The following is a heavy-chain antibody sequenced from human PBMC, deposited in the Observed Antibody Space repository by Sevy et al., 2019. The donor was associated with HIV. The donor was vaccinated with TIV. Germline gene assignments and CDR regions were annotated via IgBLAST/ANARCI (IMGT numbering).Heavy chain of an antibody. CDR2: IKSKTDGGTT. D-gene: IGHD3-3*01. J-gene: IGHJ5*02. V-gene: IGHV3-15*01. CDR3: TTDLSDLEWSSRFDP. CDR1: GFTFSNAW. Sequence: GGSLRLSCAASGFTFSNAWMSWVRQAPGKGLEWVGRIKSKTDGGTTDYAAPVKGRFTISRDDSKNTLYLQMNSLKTEDTAVYYSTTDLSDLEWSSRFDPWGQGTLVTVSS.